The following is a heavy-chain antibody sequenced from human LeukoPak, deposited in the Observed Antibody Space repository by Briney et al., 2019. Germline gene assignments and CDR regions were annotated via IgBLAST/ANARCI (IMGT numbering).Heavy chain of an antibody. J-gene: IGHJ3*02. Sequence: GESLKISCKGAGYSFVHYWIGWVHQMPGKGLEWTGIIYPGDSDVRYSPSFQGQVSISVDKSINTAYLQWGSLKASDTAIYYCARPQYYDTSGYSPRGAFDIWGQGTMVTVSS. CDR2: IYPGDSDV. V-gene: IGHV5-51*07. CDR3: ARPQYYDTSGYSPRGAFDI. D-gene: IGHD3-22*01. CDR1: GYSFVHYW.